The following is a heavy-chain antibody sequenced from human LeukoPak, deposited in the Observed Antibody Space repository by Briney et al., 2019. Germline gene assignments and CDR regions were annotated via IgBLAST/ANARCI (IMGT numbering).Heavy chain of an antibody. CDR3: ARLGALHDAFDV. D-gene: IGHD3-16*01. CDR2: ILYCGSN. J-gene: IGHJ3*01. CDR1: GDFIRSYH. V-gene: IGHV4-59*12. Sequence: SETLSLTCTVSGDFIRSYHWSWIRQPPGKGLEWIGNILYCGSNRYNPSLKSRVTISVDTSKNQFSLKVSSLTAADTAVYYCARLGALHDAFDVWGQGTLVTV.